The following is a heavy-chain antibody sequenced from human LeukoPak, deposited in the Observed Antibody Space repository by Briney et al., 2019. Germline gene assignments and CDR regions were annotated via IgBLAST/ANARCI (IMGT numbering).Heavy chain of an antibody. CDR1: GASISSWY. J-gene: IGHJ4*02. Sequence: SETLSLTCNVTGASISSWYWSWIRQPPGKGLEWIGDIYGSGSINYNPSLKSRVSISADTSKNQISLNLKFVTAADTAVYYCARQTVLVGYANGLGFNYWGEGALVTVSS. V-gene: IGHV4-59*01. D-gene: IGHD2-2*01. CDR2: IYGSGSI. CDR3: ARQTVLVGYANGLGFNY.